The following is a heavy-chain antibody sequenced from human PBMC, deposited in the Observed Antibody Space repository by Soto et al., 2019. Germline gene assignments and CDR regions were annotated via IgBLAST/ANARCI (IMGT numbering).Heavy chain of an antibody. CDR2: ISYDGSNK. Sequence: GGALRLSCAASGFTFSSYAMHWVRQAPGKGLEWVAVISYDGSNKYYADSVKGRFTISRDNSKNTLYLQMNSLRAEDTAVYYFASLVNPAFTMDSFTVSRGQGT. D-gene: IGHD2-2*01. V-gene: IGHV3-30-3*01. CDR1: GFTFSSYA. CDR3: ASLVNPAFTMDSFTVS. J-gene: IGHJ4*02.